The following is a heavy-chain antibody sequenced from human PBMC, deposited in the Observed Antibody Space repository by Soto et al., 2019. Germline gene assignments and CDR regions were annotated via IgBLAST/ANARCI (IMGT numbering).Heavy chain of an antibody. CDR3: AKGLNYYDSSGYYGNYYFDY. D-gene: IGHD3-22*01. V-gene: IGHV3-30*18. J-gene: IGHJ4*02. CDR2: ISYDGSNK. CDR1: GFTFSSYG. Sequence: PGGSLRLSCAASGFTFSSYGMHWVRQAPGKGLEWVAVISYDGSNKYYADSVKGRFAISRDNSKNTLYLQMNSLRAEDTAVYYCAKGLNYYDSSGYYGNYYFDYWGQGTLVTVSS.